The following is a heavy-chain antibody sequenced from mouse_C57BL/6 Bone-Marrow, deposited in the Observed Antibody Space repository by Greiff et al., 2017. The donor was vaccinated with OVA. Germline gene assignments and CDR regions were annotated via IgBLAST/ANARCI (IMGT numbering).Heavy chain of an antibody. D-gene: IGHD2-5*01. J-gene: IGHJ3*01. CDR3: ARPNYSNSWFAY. CDR2: ISSGGSYT. V-gene: IGHV5-6*01. CDR1: GFTFSSYG. Sequence: EVKLMESGGDLVKPGGSLKLSCAASGFTFSSYGMSWVRQTPDKRLEWVATISSGGSYTYYPDSVKGRFTISRYNAKNTLYLQMSSLKSEDTSMYYCARPNYSNSWFAYWGQGTLVTVSA.